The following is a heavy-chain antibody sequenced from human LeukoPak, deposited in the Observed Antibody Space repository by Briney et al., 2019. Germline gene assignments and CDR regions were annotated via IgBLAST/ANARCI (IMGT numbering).Heavy chain of an antibody. CDR3: ARAANGDYDNWFDP. D-gene: IGHD4-17*01. CDR2: IIPIFGTA. Sequence: SVKVSCKASGGTFSSYAISWVRQAPEQGLEWMGGIIPIFGTANYAQKFQGRVTITADESTSTAYMELSSLRSEDTAVYYCARAANGDYDNWFDPWGQGTLVTVSS. J-gene: IGHJ5*02. V-gene: IGHV1-69*13. CDR1: GGTFSSYA.